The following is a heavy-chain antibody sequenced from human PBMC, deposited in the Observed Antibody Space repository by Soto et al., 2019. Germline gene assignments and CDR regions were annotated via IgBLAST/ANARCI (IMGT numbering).Heavy chain of an antibody. J-gene: IGHJ3*01. Sequence: EVQLVESGGGLVQPGGSLRLSCADSGFSFSSYWMHWVRQGPGKGLVWVSRINTDGSSTNYADSVKGRFTISRDNANNTVYLQMNSLGAEDTAVYYCARSPGGYYIDWGQGTMVTVSS. CDR1: GFSFSSYW. CDR2: INTDGSST. CDR3: ARSPGGYYID. V-gene: IGHV3-74*01. D-gene: IGHD3-9*01.